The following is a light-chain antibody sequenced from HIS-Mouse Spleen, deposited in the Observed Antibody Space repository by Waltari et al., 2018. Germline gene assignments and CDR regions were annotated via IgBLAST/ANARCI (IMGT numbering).Light chain of an antibody. Sequence: SYELTQPPSVSVSPGQTARITCFGDALPKKYAYLYPQKSGQAPVLVIYEDSKRPSGIPERFSGSSSGTMATLTISGAQVEDEADYYCYSTDSSGNHRVFGGGTKLTVL. J-gene: IGLJ2*01. V-gene: IGLV3-10*01. CDR1: ALPKKY. CDR3: YSTDSSGNHRV. CDR2: EDS.